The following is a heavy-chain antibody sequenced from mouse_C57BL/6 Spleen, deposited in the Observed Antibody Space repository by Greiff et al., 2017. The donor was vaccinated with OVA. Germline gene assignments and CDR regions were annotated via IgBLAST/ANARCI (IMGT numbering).Heavy chain of an antibody. V-gene: IGHV2-2*01. Sequence: VKLLESGPGLVQPSQSLSITCTVSGFSLTSYGVHWVRQSPGKGLEWLGVIWSGGSTDYNAAFISRLSISKDNSKSQVFFKMNSLQADDTAIYYCASIPYWGQGTLVTVSA. J-gene: IGHJ3*01. CDR2: IWSGGST. CDR1: GFSLTSYG. CDR3: ASIPY.